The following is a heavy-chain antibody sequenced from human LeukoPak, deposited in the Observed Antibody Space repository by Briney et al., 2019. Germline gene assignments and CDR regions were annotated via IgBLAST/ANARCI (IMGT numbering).Heavy chain of an antibody. CDR2: IYSGGST. J-gene: IGHJ4*02. CDR1: GFTVSSNY. Sequence: SGGSLRLSCAASGFTVSSNYMSWVRQAPGKGLEWVSVIYSGGSTYYADSVKGRFTISRDNSKNTLYLQMNSLRAEDTAVYYCASGGDYYDSGGKGDYWGQGTLVTVSS. V-gene: IGHV3-53*01. D-gene: IGHD3-22*01. CDR3: ASGGDYYDSGGKGDY.